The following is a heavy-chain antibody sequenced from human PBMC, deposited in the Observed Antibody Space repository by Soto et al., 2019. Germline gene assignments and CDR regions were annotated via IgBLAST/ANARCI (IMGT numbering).Heavy chain of an antibody. CDR1: GGSFRSYA. CDR2: IIPIFGTA. Sequence: GTSVKLSCEASGGSFRSYAISWVRQAPKQGLEWMGGIIPIFGTANYAQKFQGRVTITADESTSTAYMELSSLRSEDTAVYYCARAIEVYDSSGYYSFDYWGQGTLVTVSS. V-gene: IGHV1-69*13. J-gene: IGHJ4*02. D-gene: IGHD3-22*01. CDR3: ARAIEVYDSSGYYSFDY.